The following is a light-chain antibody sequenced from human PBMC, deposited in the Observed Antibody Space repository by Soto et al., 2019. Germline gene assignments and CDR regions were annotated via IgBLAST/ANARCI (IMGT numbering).Light chain of an antibody. CDR1: QSVDIW. CDR3: QQYHTSWT. J-gene: IGKJ1*01. Sequence: DIQMTQSPSTLSASMGDRVTITCRATQSVDIWLAWYQQKPGKGPELLVYDASTVQSGVPSRFSGSGCGTEFTLTISDLRPDDFATYYCQQYHTSWTFGQGTK. CDR2: DAS. V-gene: IGKV1-5*01.